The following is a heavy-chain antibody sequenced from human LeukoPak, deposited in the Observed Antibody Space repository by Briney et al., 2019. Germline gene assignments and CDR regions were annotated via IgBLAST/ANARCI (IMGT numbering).Heavy chain of an antibody. CDR3: ARLHYVFQYGMDV. CDR2: IYNSGST. D-gene: IGHD2-21*01. Sequence: SETLSLTCAVYGGSISGYYWSWIRQPPGKGLEWIGDIYNSGSTNYNPSLKSRVTISVDTSKNQFSLKRSSVTAADTAVYYCARLHYVFQYGMDVWGQGTTVTVSS. J-gene: IGHJ6*02. CDR1: GGSISGYY. V-gene: IGHV4-59*08.